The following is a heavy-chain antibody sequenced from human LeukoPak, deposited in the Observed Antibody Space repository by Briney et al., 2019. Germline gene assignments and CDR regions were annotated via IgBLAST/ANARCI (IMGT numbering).Heavy chain of an antibody. CDR3: ARTPRGSSSWSTYYYYYYMDV. D-gene: IGHD6-13*01. CDR2: IYYSGST. V-gene: IGHV4-59*08. J-gene: IGHJ6*03. CDR1: GGSISSYY. Sequence: SETLSLTCTVSGGSISSYYWSWIRQPPGKGLEWIGYIYYSGSTNYNPSLKSRVTISVDTSKNQFSLKLSSVTAADTAVYYCARTPRGSSSWSTYYYYYYMDVWGKGTTVTVSS.